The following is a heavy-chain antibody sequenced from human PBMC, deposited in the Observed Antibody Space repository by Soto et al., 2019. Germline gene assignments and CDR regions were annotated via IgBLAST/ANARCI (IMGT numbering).Heavy chain of an antibody. CDR3: GLRGGGLERYCSGGSFYCRVHYGMDV. Sequence: PGGSLRLSCAASGFTFSRYAMSWVRQAPGKGLEWVSAISGSGGSTYYADSVKGRFTISRDNSKNTLYLQMNSLRAEDTAVYYCGLRGGGLERYCSGGSFYCRVHYGMDVWGQGTTVTVSS. D-gene: IGHD2-15*01. J-gene: IGHJ6*02. CDR2: ISGSGGST. CDR1: GFTFSRYA. V-gene: IGHV3-23*01.